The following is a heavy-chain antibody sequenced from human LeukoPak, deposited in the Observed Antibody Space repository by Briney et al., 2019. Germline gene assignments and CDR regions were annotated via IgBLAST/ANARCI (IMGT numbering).Heavy chain of an antibody. CDR2: MNPSSGIT. Sequence: ASVKVSCKASGYTFSNYDINWVRQATGQGLEWMAWMNPSSGITAYAQKFQGRVTLTRDTSIDTAYMELSSLRSEDTAVYYCARGPSGHRSDFDYWGQGTLVTVSS. CDR3: ARGPSGHRSDFDY. D-gene: IGHD1-1*01. J-gene: IGHJ4*02. V-gene: IGHV1-8*02. CDR1: GYTFSNYD.